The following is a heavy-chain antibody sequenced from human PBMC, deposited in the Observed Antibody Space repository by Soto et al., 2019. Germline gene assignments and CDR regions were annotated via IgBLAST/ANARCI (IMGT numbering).Heavy chain of an antibody. CDR1: GGSISSSSYY. J-gene: IGHJ6*02. CDR3: ARHLLWFGDVGPMDV. CDR2: IYYSGST. V-gene: IGHV4-39*01. D-gene: IGHD3-10*01. Sequence: QLQLQESGPGLVKPSETLSLTCTVSGGSISSSSYYWGWIRQPPGKGLEWIGSIYYSGSTYYNPSLKSRVTISVDTSKNQVSPKLSSVTAADTAVYYCARHLLWFGDVGPMDVWGQGTTVTVSS.